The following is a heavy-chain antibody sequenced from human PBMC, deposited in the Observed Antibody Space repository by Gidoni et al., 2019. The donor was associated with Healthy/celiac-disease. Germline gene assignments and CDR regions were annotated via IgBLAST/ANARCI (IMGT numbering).Heavy chain of an antibody. V-gene: IGHV4-39*02. CDR2: IYYSGST. CDR3: ARSPDGSGYPYNWFDP. CDR1: GGSISSNNYY. J-gene: IGHJ5*02. Sequence: HLQLQESGPGLVKPSETLSLTCTVSGGSISSNNYYWGWIRQPPGKGLEWIGSIYYSGSTYYNPALKSRVTISVDASKNLFSLKLSSVTAADTAAYYCARSPDGSGYPYNWFDPWGQGTLVTVSS. D-gene: IGHD3-22*01.